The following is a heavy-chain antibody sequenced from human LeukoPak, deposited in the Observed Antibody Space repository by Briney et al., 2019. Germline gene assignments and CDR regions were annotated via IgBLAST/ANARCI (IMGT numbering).Heavy chain of an antibody. Sequence: SPTLSLTSALSGDSVSSNTAAWNWVRQSPSRGLEWLGSTYYRSKWYYDYATSVSSRIAINPDTSKNLFSLQLNSVTPEDTAVYYCARDPGYYYGMDVWGQGTTVTVSS. J-gene: IGHJ6*02. CDR3: ARDPGYYYGMDV. CDR1: GDSVSSNTAA. V-gene: IGHV6-1*01. CDR2: TYYRSKWYY. D-gene: IGHD2-15*01.